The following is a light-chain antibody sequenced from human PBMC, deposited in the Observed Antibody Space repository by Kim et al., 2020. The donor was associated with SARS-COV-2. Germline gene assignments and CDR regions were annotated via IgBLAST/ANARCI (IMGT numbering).Light chain of an antibody. CDR2: DAS. Sequence: DIQMTQSPSTLSASVGDRVTITCRASQSISTWLAWYQQKPGKAPKLLIYDASSLQTGVPSRFSGSGSGTDFTLTINSLQPDDFATYFCQQCYNYPLTFGQGTKVDIK. CDR1: QSISTW. V-gene: IGKV1-5*01. CDR3: QQCYNYPLT. J-gene: IGKJ1*01.